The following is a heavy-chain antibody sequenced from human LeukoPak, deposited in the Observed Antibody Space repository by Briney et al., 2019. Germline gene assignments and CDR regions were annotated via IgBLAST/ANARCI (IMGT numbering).Heavy chain of an antibody. CDR2: ISAYNGNT. D-gene: IGHD6-19*01. V-gene: IGHV1-18*01. J-gene: IGHJ4*02. CDR1: GYTFTSYG. Sequence: GASVKVSCKASGYTFTSYGISWVRQAPGQGLEWMGWISAYNGNTNYAQKLQGRVTMTTDTSTSTAYMELRSLRSDDTAVYYCARDPPSSGYSGGWYDYFDYWGQGILVTVSS. CDR3: ARDPPSSGYSGGWYDYFDY.